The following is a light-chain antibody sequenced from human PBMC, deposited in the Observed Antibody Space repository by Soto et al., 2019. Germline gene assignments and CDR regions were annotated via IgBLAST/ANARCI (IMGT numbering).Light chain of an antibody. V-gene: IGLV2-14*03. Sequence: QSALTQPASVSGSPGQSITISCTGTSSDVGAYDSVSWYQHLPGKAPKLMIHDVNNRSSGVSSRFSGSKSDNTASLTISGLQADDEADYYCTSYTTRFTYVFGTGTKLTVL. CDR2: DVN. CDR3: TSYTTRFTYV. CDR1: SSDVGAYDS. J-gene: IGLJ1*01.